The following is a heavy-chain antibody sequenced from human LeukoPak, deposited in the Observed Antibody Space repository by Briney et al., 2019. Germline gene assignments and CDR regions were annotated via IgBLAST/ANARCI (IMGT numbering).Heavy chain of an antibody. J-gene: IGHJ5*02. CDR3: ASLHYYDTSAYYAFSWFDP. CDR2: IYYSGST. Sequence: SETLSLTCTVSGDSISSSSSYWGWIRQPPGEGLEWIGSIYYSGSTYYNTSLKSRVTISVDTSKNQFSLKLNAVTAADTAVYYCASLHYYDTSAYYAFSWFDPWGQGTLVTVAS. CDR1: GDSISSSSSY. V-gene: IGHV4-39*01. D-gene: IGHD3-22*01.